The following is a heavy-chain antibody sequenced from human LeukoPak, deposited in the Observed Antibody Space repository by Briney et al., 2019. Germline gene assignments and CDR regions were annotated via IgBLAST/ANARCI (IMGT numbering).Heavy chain of an antibody. CDR3: ATSGWYLLPGIY. J-gene: IGHJ4*02. Sequence: SETLSLTCAVSVGSLSSTNYYWGWIRQPPGKGLEWIGSIYYSGSTYYNPSLKSRVTISVDTSKNQFSLKLSSVTAADTAVFYCATSGWYLLPGIYWGQGTLVTVSS. CDR1: VGSLSSTNYY. D-gene: IGHD6-19*01. CDR2: IYYSGST. V-gene: IGHV4-39*01.